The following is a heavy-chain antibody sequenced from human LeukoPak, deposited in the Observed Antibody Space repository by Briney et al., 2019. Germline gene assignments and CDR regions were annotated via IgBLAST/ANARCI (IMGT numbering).Heavy chain of an antibody. CDR2: VDPSGST. Sequence: PSETLSPTCAVSGYSISSDYYWGWIRQPPGKGLEWIGNVDPSGSTYYNPSLKSRATISLDTSKKQFSLKLTSVTAADTAVYYCATVGASHYGDWYFAYWGQGTLVTVSS. D-gene: IGHD4-17*01. CDR1: GYSISSDYY. CDR3: ATVGASHYGDWYFAY. V-gene: IGHV4-38-2*01. J-gene: IGHJ4*02.